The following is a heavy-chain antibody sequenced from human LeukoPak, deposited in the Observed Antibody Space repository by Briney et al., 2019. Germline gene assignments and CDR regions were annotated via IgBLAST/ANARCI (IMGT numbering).Heavy chain of an antibody. Sequence: GASVKVSCKASGGTFSSYAISWVRQAPGQGLEWMGGIIPIFGTANYAQKFQDRVTITTDESTSTAYMELSSLRSEDTAVYYCARDYRAAAGTHPFDYWGQGTLVTVSS. CDR3: ARDYRAAAGTHPFDY. V-gene: IGHV1-69*05. J-gene: IGHJ4*02. CDR1: GGTFSSYA. D-gene: IGHD6-13*01. CDR2: IIPIFGTA.